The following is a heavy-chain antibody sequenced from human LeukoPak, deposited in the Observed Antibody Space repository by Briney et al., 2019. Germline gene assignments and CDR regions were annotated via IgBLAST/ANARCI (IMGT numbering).Heavy chain of an antibody. Sequence: QPGGSLRLSCAASGFTFSSYAMHWVRQAPGKGVEWVAVISYDGSNKYYADSVKGRFTISRDNSKNTLYLQMNSLRAEDTAVYYCARCGQLAFVVPEYWGQGTLVTVSS. J-gene: IGHJ4*02. D-gene: IGHD6-6*01. CDR2: ISYDGSNK. V-gene: IGHV3-30*01. CDR3: ARCGQLAFVVPEY. CDR1: GFTFSSYA.